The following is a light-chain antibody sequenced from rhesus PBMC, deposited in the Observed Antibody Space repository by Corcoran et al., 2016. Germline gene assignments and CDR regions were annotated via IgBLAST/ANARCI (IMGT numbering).Light chain of an antibody. J-gene: IGKJ3*01. Sequence: DIQMTQSPSSLSASVGDRVTITCRASQGITNDLAWYQQKPGETPKLLIYEASSLQSGIPSRFSGSGSGTDFTLTISSLQPEDCATYYCLQYSSSLFTFGPGTKLDIK. V-gene: IGKV1-22*01. CDR2: EAS. CDR3: LQYSSSLFT. CDR1: QGITND.